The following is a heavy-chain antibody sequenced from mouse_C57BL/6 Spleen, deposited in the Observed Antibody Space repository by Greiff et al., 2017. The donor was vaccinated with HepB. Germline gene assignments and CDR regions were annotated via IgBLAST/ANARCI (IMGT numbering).Heavy chain of an antibody. CDR3: AREGTNFDV. Sequence: VKLQESGAELVRPGTSVKVSCKASGYAFTNYLIEWVKQRPGQGLEWIGVINPGSGGTNYNEKFKGKATLTADKSSSTAYMQLSSLTSEDSAVYFCAREGTNFDVWGTGTTVTVSS. J-gene: IGHJ1*03. V-gene: IGHV1-54*01. D-gene: IGHD2-13*01. CDR2: INPGSGGT. CDR1: GYAFTNYL.